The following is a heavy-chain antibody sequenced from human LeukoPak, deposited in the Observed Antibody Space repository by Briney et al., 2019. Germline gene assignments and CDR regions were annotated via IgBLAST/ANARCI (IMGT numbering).Heavy chain of an antibody. D-gene: IGHD4-23*01. V-gene: IGHV4-59*01. CDR2: IYYSGST. Sequence: SETLSLTCTVSGGSISSYYWSWIRQPPGKGLEWIGYIYYSGSTNYNPSLKSRVTISVDTSKNQFSLKLSSVTAADTAVYYCARTVGYGGPRLDYWGQGTLVTVSS. CDR3: ARTVGYGGPRLDY. J-gene: IGHJ4*02. CDR1: GGSISSYY.